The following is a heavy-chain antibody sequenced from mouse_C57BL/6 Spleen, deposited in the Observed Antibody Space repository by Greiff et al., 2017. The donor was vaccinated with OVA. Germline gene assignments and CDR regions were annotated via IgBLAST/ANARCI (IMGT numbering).Heavy chain of an antibody. J-gene: IGHJ1*03. D-gene: IGHD1-1*01. CDR2: IHPNSGST. CDR3: AKSYYYGSSYPYWYFDV. Sequence: VQLQQPGAELVKPGASVKLSCKASGYTFTSYWMHWVKQRPGQGLEWIGMIHPNSGSTNYNEKFKSKATLTVDKSSSTAYMQLSSLTSEDSAVYYCAKSYYYGSSYPYWYFDVWGTGTTVTVSS. V-gene: IGHV1-64*01. CDR1: GYTFTSYW.